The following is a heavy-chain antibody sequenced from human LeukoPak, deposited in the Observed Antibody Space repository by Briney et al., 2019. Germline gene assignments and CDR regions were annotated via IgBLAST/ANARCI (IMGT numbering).Heavy chain of an antibody. Sequence: SETLSLTCTVSGGSISSYYWSWIRQPAGKGLEWIGRIYTSGSTNYNPSLKSRVTMSVDTSKNQFSLKLSSVTAADTAVYYCARGAYYYDSSGYYSPDPDAFDIWGQGTMVTVSS. J-gene: IGHJ3*02. CDR1: GGSISSYY. V-gene: IGHV4-4*07. CDR3: ARGAYYYDSSGYYSPDPDAFDI. D-gene: IGHD3-22*01. CDR2: IYTSGST.